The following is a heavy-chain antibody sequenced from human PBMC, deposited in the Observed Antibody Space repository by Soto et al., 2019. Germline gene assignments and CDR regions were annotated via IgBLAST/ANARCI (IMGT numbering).Heavy chain of an antibody. J-gene: IGHJ6*02. CDR3: ARVPLYCSSTSCSRYYYYYGMDV. CDR1: GGSISRYC. D-gene: IGHD2-2*01. V-gene: IGHV4-59*01. Sequence: SATRSLTWTVSGGSISRYCWSWIRPPPGKGLEWIGYIHYSGSTNYNPSLKSRVTISVDTSKNQFSLKLSSVTAAGTAVYYCARVPLYCSSTSCSRYYYYYGMDVWGQGTTVTVSS. CDR2: IHYSGST.